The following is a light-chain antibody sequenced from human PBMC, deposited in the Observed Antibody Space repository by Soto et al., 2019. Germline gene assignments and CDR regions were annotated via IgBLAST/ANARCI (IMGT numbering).Light chain of an antibody. J-gene: IGLJ1*01. CDR1: SSDIGGYKY. CDR3: SSYTGGSTYV. V-gene: IGLV2-14*01. Sequence: QSALPQPASVSGAPGQWITMSCTGTSSDIGGYKYVSWYEQHPGKAPKLMIYDVSNRPSGVSNRFSGSKSGNTATLTISGLQGEDEAEYYCSSYTGGSTYVFGTGTKVTVL. CDR2: DVS.